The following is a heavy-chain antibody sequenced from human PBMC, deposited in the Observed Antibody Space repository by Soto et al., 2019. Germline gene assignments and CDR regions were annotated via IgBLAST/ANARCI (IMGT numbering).Heavy chain of an antibody. D-gene: IGHD6-13*01. CDR2: IYRGGDT. Sequence: EVHLVESGGGLIQPGGSLRLSCAASGFTVNSDYMSWVRQAPGKGLEWVSVIYRGGDTKYTDPVKGRFTISRDISKNTLYLQVNGLRAEDTAVYYCVAATWAYWGQGTLFTVSS. J-gene: IGHJ4*02. V-gene: IGHV3-53*01. CDR3: VAATWAY. CDR1: GFTVNSDY.